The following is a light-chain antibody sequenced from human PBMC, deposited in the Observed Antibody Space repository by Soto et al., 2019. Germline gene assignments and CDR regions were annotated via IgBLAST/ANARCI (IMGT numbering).Light chain of an antibody. CDR2: GAS. V-gene: IGKV3-20*01. J-gene: IGKJ1*01. Sequence: IVLTQSPGTLSLSPGERATLSCRASQSVSSSYLAWYQQKPGQAPRLLIYGASSRATGIPDRFSGSGSGTDFTLTISRLEPEDFAVYYCQQYGSSLFFGQGTKVDIK. CDR3: QQYGSSLF. CDR1: QSVSSSY.